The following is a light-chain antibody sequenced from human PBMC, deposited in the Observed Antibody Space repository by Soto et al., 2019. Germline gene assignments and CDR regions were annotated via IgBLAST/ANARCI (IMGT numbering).Light chain of an antibody. J-gene: IGKJ4*01. CDR2: SAS. CDR3: QQSYTTPLT. Sequence: DIQMTQSPSSLSASVGDRVTITCRASQSMSDYLNWYQQKPGKAPKLLIYSASRLQSGVPSRFSASGSGTDFTLTISSLQPEDFATYYCQQSYTTPLTFGGGTQVEIK. CDR1: QSMSDY. V-gene: IGKV1-39*01.